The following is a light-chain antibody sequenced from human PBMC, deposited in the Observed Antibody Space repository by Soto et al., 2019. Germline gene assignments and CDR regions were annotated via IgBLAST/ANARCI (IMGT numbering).Light chain of an antibody. Sequence: NFMLTQPHSVSESPGKTVTISCTRSSGSIGSNSVQWYQQRPGSAPTTVSYEDDQRPSGVPNRFAGSIDRSSNSASLTISGLQTEDEADYYCQSYDTHTVVFGGGTQLTVL. J-gene: IGLJ2*01. V-gene: IGLV6-57*04. CDR1: SGSIGSNS. CDR2: EDD. CDR3: QSYDTHTVV.